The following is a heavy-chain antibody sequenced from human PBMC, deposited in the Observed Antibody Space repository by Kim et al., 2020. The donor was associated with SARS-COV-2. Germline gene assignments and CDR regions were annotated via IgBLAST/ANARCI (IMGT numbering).Heavy chain of an antibody. D-gene: IGHD1-26*01. V-gene: IGHV3-33*01. CDR3: AREGVVGATTGFDS. J-gene: IGHJ4*02. Sequence: YAASVKSRFSISRDHSKNTLYQQMNSLGAEDTAVYYCAREGVVGATTGFDSWGQGTLVTVSS.